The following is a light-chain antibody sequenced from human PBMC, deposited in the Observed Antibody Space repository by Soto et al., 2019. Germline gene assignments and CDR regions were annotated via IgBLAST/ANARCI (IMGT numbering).Light chain of an antibody. CDR2: LNSDGSH. Sequence: QLVLTQSPSASASLGASVKLTCTLSSGHSSYAIAWHQQQPEKGPRYLMKLNSDGSHSKGDGIPDRFSGSSSGAERYLTISSLRSEDEADYYCQTWGTGTDWVFGGGTKVTVL. J-gene: IGLJ3*02. V-gene: IGLV4-69*01. CDR1: SGHSSYA. CDR3: QTWGTGTDWV.